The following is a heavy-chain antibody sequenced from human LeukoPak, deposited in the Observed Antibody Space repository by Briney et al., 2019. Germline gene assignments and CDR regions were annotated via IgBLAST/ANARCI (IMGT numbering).Heavy chain of an antibody. CDR1: AFTFSSYW. CDR3: ARDFRMGITLSYFDY. V-gene: IGHV3-7*01. J-gene: IGHJ4*02. CDR2: IKQDGREK. Sequence: GGSLRLSCAASAFTFSSYWMSWVRQAPGKGLEWVVNIKQDGREKDHVDSVKGRFTISRDNAKNSLYLQMNSLRAEDTAVYYCARDFRMGITLSYFDYWGQGTLVTVSS. D-gene: IGHD3-3*01.